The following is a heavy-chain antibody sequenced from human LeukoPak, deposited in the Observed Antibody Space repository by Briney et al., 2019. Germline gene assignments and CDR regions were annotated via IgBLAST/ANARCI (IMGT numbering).Heavy chain of an antibody. V-gene: IGHV3-48*01. CDR2: ISSSSSTI. Sequence: PGGSLRLSCAASGFTFSSYSMNWVRQAPGKGLEWVSYISSSSSTIYYADSVKGRFTISRDNAKNSLYLQMNSLRAEDTAVYYCATGDCSGGSCYHPYYYGMDAWGQGTTVTVSS. CDR1: GFTFSSYS. CDR3: ATGDCSGGSCYHPYYYGMDA. D-gene: IGHD2-15*01. J-gene: IGHJ6*02.